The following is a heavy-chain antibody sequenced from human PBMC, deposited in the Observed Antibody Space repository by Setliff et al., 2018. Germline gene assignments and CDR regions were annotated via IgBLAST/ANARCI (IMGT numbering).Heavy chain of an antibody. CDR1: GFNFGIYW. CDR2: IKGDESEK. CDR3: ARAGLPYGADV. D-gene: IGHD4-17*01. V-gene: IGHV3-7*01. J-gene: IGHJ3*01. Sequence: PGGSLRLSCAASGFNFGIYWMTWVRQAPGKGLEWVANIKGDESEKYYVDSVKGRFAVSRDNAKSSLYLEMNSLRTEDTAVYYCARAGLPYGADVWGQGTKVTVSS.